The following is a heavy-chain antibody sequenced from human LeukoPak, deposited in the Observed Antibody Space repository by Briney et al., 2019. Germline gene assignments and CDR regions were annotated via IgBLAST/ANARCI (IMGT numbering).Heavy chain of an antibody. CDR2: ISTCGSA. V-gene: IGHV4-4*07. D-gene: IGHD5-12*01. CDR3: TGESYRTSFLFDL. Sequence: PSETLSLTCTVSGDSVSSYYWSWIRQPAGNRLEWIGRISTCGSARYNPSLKSRVTLSIDTSKNQISLNVKSVTAADTAVYYCTGESYRTSFLFDLWGQGTLVTVSS. CDR1: GDSVSSYY. J-gene: IGHJ4*02.